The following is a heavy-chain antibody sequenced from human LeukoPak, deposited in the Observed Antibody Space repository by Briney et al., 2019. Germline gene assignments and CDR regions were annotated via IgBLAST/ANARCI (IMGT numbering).Heavy chain of an antibody. J-gene: IGHJ5*02. CDR1: GYTFTSYG. CDR3: ARVAGEGEWLLYHNWFDP. Sequence: GASVKVSCKASGYTFTSYGISWVRQAPGQGLEWMGWISAYNGNTNYAQKLQGRVTMTTDTSTSTAYMELRSLRSDDTAVYYCARVAGEGEWLLYHNWFDPWGQGTLVTVSS. V-gene: IGHV1-18*01. D-gene: IGHD3-3*01. CDR2: ISAYNGNT.